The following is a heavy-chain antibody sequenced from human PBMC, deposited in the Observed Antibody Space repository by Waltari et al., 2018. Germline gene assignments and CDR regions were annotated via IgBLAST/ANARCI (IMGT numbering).Heavy chain of an antibody. V-gene: IGHV3-23*04. CDR1: GFTFSSYA. CDR2: ISGSGGST. CDR3: AIGSKDGIAARRGGNWFDP. Sequence: EVQLVESGGGLVQPGGSLRLSCAASGFTFSSYAMSWVRQAPGKGLEWVSAISGSGGSTYYADSGKGRFTISRDNSKNTLYLQMNSLRAEDTAVYYCAIGSKDGIAARRGGNWFDPWGQGTLVTVSS. J-gene: IGHJ5*02. D-gene: IGHD6-6*01.